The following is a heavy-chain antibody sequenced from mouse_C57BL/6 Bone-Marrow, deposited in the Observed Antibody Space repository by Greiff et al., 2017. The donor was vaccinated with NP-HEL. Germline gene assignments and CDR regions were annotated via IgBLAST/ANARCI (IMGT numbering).Heavy chain of an antibody. Sequence: VQLQQPGAELVMPGASVKLSCKASGYTFTSYWMHWVKQRPGQGLEWIGEIDPSDSYTNYNHKFKGKSTLTVDKSSSTAYMQLSSLTSEESAVYYSARRGTYYYGFAYRGEEALGTVSA. CDR1: GYTFTSYW. CDR3: ARRGTYYYGFAY. J-gene: IGHJ3*01. D-gene: IGHD1-1*01. CDR2: IDPSDSYT. V-gene: IGHV1-69*01.